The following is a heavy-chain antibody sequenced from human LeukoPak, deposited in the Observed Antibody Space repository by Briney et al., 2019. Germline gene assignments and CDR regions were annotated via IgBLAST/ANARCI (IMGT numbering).Heavy chain of an antibody. Sequence: GGSLRLSCEASELPFNAYSMNWVRQAPGKGLEWVSSISSSSYYTYYADSVKGRFTISRDNAKNSLYLQVNSLRAEDTAVYYCARDLVERGYNFGRCDYWGQGTLVTVSS. J-gene: IGHJ4*02. V-gene: IGHV3-21*01. CDR2: ISSSSYYT. CDR1: ELPFNAYS. D-gene: IGHD5-18*01. CDR3: ARDLVERGYNFGRCDY.